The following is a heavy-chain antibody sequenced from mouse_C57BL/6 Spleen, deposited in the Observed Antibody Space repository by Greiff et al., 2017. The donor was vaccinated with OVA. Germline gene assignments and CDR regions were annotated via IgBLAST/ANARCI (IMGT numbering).Heavy chain of an antibody. CDR3: ARSGYDYPYAMDY. V-gene: IGHV1-82*01. CDR1: GYAFSSSW. CDR2: IYPGDGDT. D-gene: IGHD2-4*01. J-gene: IGHJ4*01. Sequence: VQLQQSGPELVKPGASVKISCKASGYAFSSSWMNWVKQRPGKGLEWIGRIYPGDGDTNYNGKFKGKATLTADKSSSTAYMQLSSLTSEDSAVYFCARSGYDYPYAMDYWGQGTSVTVSS.